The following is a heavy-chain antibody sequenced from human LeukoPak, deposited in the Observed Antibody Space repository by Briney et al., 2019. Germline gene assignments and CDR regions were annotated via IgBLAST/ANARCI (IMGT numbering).Heavy chain of an antibody. Sequence: ASVKVSCKASGYTFTSYGISWVRQAPGQGLEWMGWISAYNGNTNYAQKLQGRVTMTTDASTSTAYMELRSLRSDDTAVYYCARDQWLGDAFDIWGQGTMVTVSS. CDR2: ISAYNGNT. CDR1: GYTFTSYG. V-gene: IGHV1-18*01. CDR3: ARDQWLGDAFDI. J-gene: IGHJ3*02. D-gene: IGHD6-19*01.